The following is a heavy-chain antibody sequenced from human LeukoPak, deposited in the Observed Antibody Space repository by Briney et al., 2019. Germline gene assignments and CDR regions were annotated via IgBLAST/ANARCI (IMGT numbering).Heavy chain of an antibody. D-gene: IGHD2-2*01. CDR1: GGSISSYY. V-gene: IGHV4-59*12. Sequence: SETLSLTCTVSGGSISSYYWSWIRQPPGKGLEWIGYIYYSGSTYYNPSLKSRVTISVDTSKNQFSLKLSSVTAADTAVYYCARAIRDCSSTSCYPYYFDYWGQGTLVTVSS. CDR3: ARAIRDCSSTSCYPYYFDY. J-gene: IGHJ4*02. CDR2: IYYSGST.